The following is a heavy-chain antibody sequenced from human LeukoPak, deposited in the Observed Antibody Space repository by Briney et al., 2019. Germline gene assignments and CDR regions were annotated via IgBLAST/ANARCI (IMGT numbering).Heavy chain of an antibody. J-gene: IGHJ5*02. Sequence: GASVKVSCKASGGTFSSYAISWVRQAPGQGLEWMGWINPNSGGTNYAQKFQGRVTMTRDTSISTAYVELSRLRSDDTAVYYCARDDVVAAISTWFDPWGQGTLVTVSS. CDR3: ARDDVVAAISTWFDP. CDR2: INPNSGGT. V-gene: IGHV1-2*02. CDR1: GGTFSSYA. D-gene: IGHD2-15*01.